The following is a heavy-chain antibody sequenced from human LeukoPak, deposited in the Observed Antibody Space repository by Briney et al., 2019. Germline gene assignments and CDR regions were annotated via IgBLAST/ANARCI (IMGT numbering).Heavy chain of an antibody. Sequence: GGSLTLSCVASGFTFSSYAMSWVRQVPGEGLEWVSDVSGTGGTTYYADSVMGRFTSSRDNSKNTLYLQMNSLRAEDTAVYYCAKGGGWSPAVLFDYWGQGTLVTVSS. CDR3: AKGGGWSPAVLFDY. V-gene: IGHV3-23*01. D-gene: IGHD6-19*01. J-gene: IGHJ4*02. CDR2: VSGTGGTT. CDR1: GFTFSSYA.